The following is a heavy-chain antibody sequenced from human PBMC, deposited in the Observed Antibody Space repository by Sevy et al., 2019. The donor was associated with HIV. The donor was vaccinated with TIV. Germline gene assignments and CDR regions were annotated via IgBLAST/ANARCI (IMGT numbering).Heavy chain of an antibody. V-gene: IGHV1-2*02. Sequence: ASVKVSCKASGYTFTGYYMHWVRQAPGQGLEWMGWINPNSGGTNYAQKFQGRVTMTRDTSISTAYMELSRLRSDDTAVYYCARVRGTRFGSSHFDYWGQGTLVTVSS. J-gene: IGHJ4*02. CDR3: ARVRGTRFGSSHFDY. D-gene: IGHD3-10*01. CDR1: GYTFTGYY. CDR2: INPNSGGT.